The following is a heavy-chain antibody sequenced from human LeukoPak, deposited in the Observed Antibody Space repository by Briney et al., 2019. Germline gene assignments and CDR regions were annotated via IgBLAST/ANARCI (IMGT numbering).Heavy chain of an antibody. D-gene: IGHD6-6*01. Sequence: PGGSLRLSSAASGFTFSSYAMHWVRQAPGKGLEWVAVISYDGSNKYYADSVKGRFTISRDNSKNTLYLQMNSLRAEDTAVYYCASTSSFDYWGQGTLVTVSS. V-gene: IGHV3-30*04. CDR2: ISYDGSNK. J-gene: IGHJ4*02. CDR3: ASTSSFDY. CDR1: GFTFSSYA.